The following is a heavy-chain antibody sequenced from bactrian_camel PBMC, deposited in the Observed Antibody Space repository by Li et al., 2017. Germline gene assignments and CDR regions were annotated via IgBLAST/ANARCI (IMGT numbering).Heavy chain of an antibody. CDR2: ITNDAGA. D-gene: IGHD3*01. J-gene: IGHJ4*01. CDR1: VSAYVAYVYA. V-gene: IGHV3S53*01. Sequence: HVQLVESGGGSVPAGGSLRLTCTASVSAYVAYVYAMAWFRQAPGKEREAVAAITNDAGATYTDSVQGRFTISRDNGKDTLYLQMNSLKIEDTAVYYCALGSSRQATMTARGKGTQVTVS.